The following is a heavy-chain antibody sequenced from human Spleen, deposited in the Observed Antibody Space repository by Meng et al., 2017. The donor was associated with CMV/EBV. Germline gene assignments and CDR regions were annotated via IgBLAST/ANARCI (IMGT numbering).Heavy chain of an antibody. CDR3: SRGPEGSSRIDY. V-gene: IGHV4-34*01. D-gene: IGHD6-13*01. CDR1: GGSFSGYY. Sequence: CAVSGGSFSGYYWTWIRQPPGKGLEWIGEINYSESTFYNPSLKSRVTISIDTSKNQFSLWLSSVTAADTAVYYCSRGPEGSSRIDYWGQGTLVTVSS. CDR2: INYSEST. J-gene: IGHJ4*02.